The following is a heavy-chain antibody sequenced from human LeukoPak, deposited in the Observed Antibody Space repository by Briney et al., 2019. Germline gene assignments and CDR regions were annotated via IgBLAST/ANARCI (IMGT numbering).Heavy chain of an antibody. V-gene: IGHV1-24*01. CDR1: GYTLTELS. J-gene: IGHJ5*02. D-gene: IGHD6-19*01. CDR2: FDPEDGET. CDR3: ARDLGYSSGWSYNCFDL. Sequence: VASVKVSCKVSGYTLTELSMHWVRQAPGKGLEWMGGFDPEDGETIYAQKFQGRVTMTRDTSISTAYMELSRLRSDDTAVYYCARDLGYSSGWSYNCFDLWGQGTLVTVSS.